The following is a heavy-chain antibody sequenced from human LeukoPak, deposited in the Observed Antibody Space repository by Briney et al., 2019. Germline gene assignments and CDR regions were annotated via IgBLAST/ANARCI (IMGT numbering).Heavy chain of an antibody. J-gene: IGHJ6*02. CDR3: ARSGDRFYYYGMDV. CDR1: GYSISSGYY. D-gene: IGHD4-17*01. V-gene: IGHV4-38-2*02. CDR2: IYHSGST. Sequence: PSETLSLTCTVSGYSISSGYYWGWIRQPPGKGLEWIGSIYHSGSTYYNPSLKSRVTKSVDTSKNQFSLKLSSVTAADTAVYYCARSGDRFYYYGMDVWGQGTTVTVSS.